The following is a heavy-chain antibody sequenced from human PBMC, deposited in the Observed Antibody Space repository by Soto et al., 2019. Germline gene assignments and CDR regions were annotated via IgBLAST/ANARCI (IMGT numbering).Heavy chain of an antibody. CDR1: GFTISNAW. CDR2: IKSKTDGGTT. D-gene: IGHD3-22*01. Sequence: GGSLRLSCAASGFTISNAWMNWVRQAPGKGLEWVGRIKSKTDGGTTDYAAPVKGRFTISRDDSKNMLYLQMDSLKTEDTAVYYCTTLTMIVVVITPSESFDISRQGTMVTVS. CDR3: TTLTMIVVVITPSESFDI. V-gene: IGHV3-15*07. J-gene: IGHJ3*02.